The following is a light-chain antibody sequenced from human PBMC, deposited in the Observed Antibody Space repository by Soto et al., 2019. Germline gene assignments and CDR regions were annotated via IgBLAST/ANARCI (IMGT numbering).Light chain of an antibody. J-gene: IGKJ1*01. CDR2: AAS. Sequence: DIQMTQSPSSLSESVGDRVTITCRASQGISNYLAWYQQKPGTVPKLLISAASTLQTGVPSRFSGGGSGTDFTLTISSLQPEDVATYYCQKYNSAPWTFGQGTKVDIK. CDR3: QKYNSAPWT. CDR1: QGISNY. V-gene: IGKV1-27*01.